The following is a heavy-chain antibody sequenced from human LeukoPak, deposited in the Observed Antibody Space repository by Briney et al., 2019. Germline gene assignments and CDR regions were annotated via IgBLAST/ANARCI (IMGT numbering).Heavy chain of an antibody. V-gene: IGHV1-69*04. D-gene: IGHD3-9*01. CDR3: ARDRYAILTGYPPPTY. J-gene: IGHJ4*02. CDR2: IIPILGIA. Sequence: ASVKVSCKASGGTFSSYAISWVRQAPGQGREWMGRIIPILGIANYAQKFKGRVTVTADKSTSTGSTELSSLSSEDTAVYYCARDRYAILTGYPPPTYWGQGTLDTVSS. CDR1: GGTFSSYA.